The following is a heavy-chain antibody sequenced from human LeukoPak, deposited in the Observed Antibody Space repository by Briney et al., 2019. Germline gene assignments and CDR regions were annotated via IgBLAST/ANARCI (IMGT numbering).Heavy chain of an antibody. Sequence: PGGSLRLSCAASGFTFSSYAMSWVRQAPGKGLEWVSTISGSGGSTYYADSVKGRFTISRDNSKNTLYLQMNSLRAEDTAVYYCAKSLCSGGSCYSNGFDYWGQGTLVTVSS. CDR2: ISGSGGST. D-gene: IGHD2-15*01. CDR1: GFTFSSYA. V-gene: IGHV3-23*01. J-gene: IGHJ4*02. CDR3: AKSLCSGGSCYSNGFDY.